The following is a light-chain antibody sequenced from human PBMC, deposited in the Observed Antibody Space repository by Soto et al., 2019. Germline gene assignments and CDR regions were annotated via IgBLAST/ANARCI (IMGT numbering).Light chain of an antibody. V-gene: IGLV2-14*01. J-gene: IGLJ3*02. CDR2: EVT. CDR1: SSDVGSYDF. CDR3: SSFTTANTWV. Sequence: QSALTQPTSVSGCPGQSITISCTGTSSDVGSYDFVSWFQQHPGKAPKLMIYEVTNRPSGVSYRFSGSKSGNTASLTISGLQAEDEADYYCSSFTTANTWVFGGGTKLTVL.